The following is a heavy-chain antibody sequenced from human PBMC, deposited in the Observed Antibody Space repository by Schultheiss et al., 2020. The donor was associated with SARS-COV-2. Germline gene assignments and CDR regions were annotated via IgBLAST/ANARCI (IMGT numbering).Heavy chain of an antibody. D-gene: IGHD1-26*01. CDR3: AAWGSYLFDY. J-gene: IGHJ4*02. V-gene: IGHV4-34*01. CDR1: GASLTGSAYY. CDR2: INHSGTT. Sequence: SETLSLTCTVSGASLTGSAYYWSWIRQPPGKGLEWIGEINHSGTTNYNPSLKSRVTISVDTSKNQFSLKLSSVTAADTAVYYCAAWGSYLFDYWGQGTLVTVSS.